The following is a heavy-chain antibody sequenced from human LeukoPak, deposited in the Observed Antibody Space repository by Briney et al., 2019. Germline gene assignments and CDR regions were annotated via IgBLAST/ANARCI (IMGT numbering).Heavy chain of an antibody. D-gene: IGHD1-26*01. CDR2: ISGSGGST. V-gene: IGHV3-23*01. CDR3: AKDRIVGATTGSDY. Sequence: PGGSLRLSCAASGFTFSSYAMGWVRQAPGKGLEWVSAISGSGGSTCYADSVKGRFTISRDNSKNTLYLQMNSLRAEDTAVHYCAKDRIVGATTGSDYWGQGTLVTVSS. J-gene: IGHJ4*02. CDR1: GFTFSSYA.